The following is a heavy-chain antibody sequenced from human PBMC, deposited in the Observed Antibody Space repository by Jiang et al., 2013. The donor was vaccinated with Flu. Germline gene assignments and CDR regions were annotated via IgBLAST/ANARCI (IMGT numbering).Heavy chain of an antibody. CDR2: IYYSGST. Sequence: ELLKPSETLSLTCTVSGGSVSSGSYYWSWIRQPPGKGLEWIGYIYYSGSTNYNPSLKSRVTISVDTSKNQFSLKLSSVTAADTAVYYCARDGGVPAASRFDPWGQGTLVTVSS. CDR1: GGSVSSGSYY. CDR3: ARDGGVPAASRFDP. J-gene: IGHJ5*02. V-gene: IGHV4-61*01. D-gene: IGHD2-2*01.